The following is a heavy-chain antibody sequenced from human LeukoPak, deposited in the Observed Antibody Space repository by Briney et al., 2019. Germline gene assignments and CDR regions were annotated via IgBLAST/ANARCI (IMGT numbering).Heavy chain of an antibody. CDR2: IKSKTDGGTT. Sequence: GGSLRLSCAASGFTFSNAWMSWVRQAPGKGPEWVGRIKSKTDGGTTDYAAPVKGRFTISRDDSKNTLYLQMNSLKTEDTAVYYCTTVYYGSGSYYPRYYYYYMDVWGKGTTVTISS. V-gene: IGHV3-15*01. D-gene: IGHD3-10*01. J-gene: IGHJ6*03. CDR1: GFTFSNAW. CDR3: TTVYYGSGSYYPRYYYYYMDV.